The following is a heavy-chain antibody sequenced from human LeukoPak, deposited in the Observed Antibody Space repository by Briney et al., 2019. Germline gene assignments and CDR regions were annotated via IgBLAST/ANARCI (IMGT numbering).Heavy chain of an antibody. V-gene: IGHV1-69*06. D-gene: IGHD2-15*01. CDR1: GGTFSSYA. J-gene: IGHJ4*02. CDR3: ARGGYCSGGSCYYFDY. Sequence: ASVKVSCKASGGTFSSYAISWVRQAPGQGLEWMGGIIPIFGTANYAQKFQGRVTITADKSTSTAYMELSSLRSEDTAVYYCARGGYCSGGSCYYFDYWGQGTLVTVSS. CDR2: IIPIFGTA.